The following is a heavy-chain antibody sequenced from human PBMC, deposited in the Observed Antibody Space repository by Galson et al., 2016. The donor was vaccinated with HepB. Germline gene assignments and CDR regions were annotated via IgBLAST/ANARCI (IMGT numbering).Heavy chain of an antibody. Sequence: SLRLSCAASGFSFSSYGMHRVRQAPGKGLEWVAVIWHDGSNINYVDSVNGRFTISRDNYRNTLDLQMSSLRAEDTATYFCAKETSNWGQYYFDYWGQGTRVTVSS. CDR2: IWHDGSNI. J-gene: IGHJ4*02. D-gene: IGHD3-16*01. CDR1: GFSFSSYG. CDR3: AKETSNWGQYYFDY. V-gene: IGHV3-33*06.